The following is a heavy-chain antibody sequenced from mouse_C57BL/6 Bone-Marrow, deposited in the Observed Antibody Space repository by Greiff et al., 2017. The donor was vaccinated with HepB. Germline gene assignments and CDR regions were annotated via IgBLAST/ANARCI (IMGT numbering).Heavy chain of an antibody. J-gene: IGHJ2*01. CDR3: ARHEWESDFDY. CDR1: GFTFSSYG. D-gene: IGHD1-3*01. V-gene: IGHV5-6*01. Sequence: EVNVVESGGDLVKPGGSLKLSCAASGFTFSSYGMSWVRQTPDKRLEWVATISSGGSYTYYPDSVKGRFTISRDNAKNTLYLQMSSLKSEDTAMYYCARHEWESDFDYWGQGTTLTVSS. CDR2: ISSGGSYT.